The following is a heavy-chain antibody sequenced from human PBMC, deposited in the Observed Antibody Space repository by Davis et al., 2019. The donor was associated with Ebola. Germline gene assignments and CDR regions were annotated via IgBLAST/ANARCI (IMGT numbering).Heavy chain of an antibody. V-gene: IGHV3-23*01. CDR2: ISASGETT. J-gene: IGHJ6*04. D-gene: IGHD1-1*01. Sequence: GESLKISCTDSVITFSSYAMSWVRQAPGKGLEWVSSISASGETTYYTDSVKGRFTISRDNSKNTLYLQMNSLRAEDTAVYYCARVHTTYGMDVWGKGTTVTVSS. CDR3: ARVHTTYGMDV. CDR1: VITFSSYA.